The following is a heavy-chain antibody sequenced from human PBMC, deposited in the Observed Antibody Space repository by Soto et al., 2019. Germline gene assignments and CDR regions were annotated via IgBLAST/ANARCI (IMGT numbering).Heavy chain of an antibody. Sequence: LRLSCAASGFTFSSYGMHWVRQAPGKGLEWVAVISYDGSNKYYADSVKGRFTISRDNSKNTLYLQMNSLRAEDTAVYYCANAVYGDYVDGMDVWGQGTTVTVSS. CDR1: GFTFSSYG. D-gene: IGHD4-17*01. CDR3: ANAVYGDYVDGMDV. CDR2: ISYDGSNK. V-gene: IGHV3-30*18. J-gene: IGHJ6*02.